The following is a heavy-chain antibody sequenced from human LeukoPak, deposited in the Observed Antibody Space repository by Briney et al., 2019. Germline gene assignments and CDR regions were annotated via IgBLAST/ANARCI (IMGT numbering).Heavy chain of an antibody. CDR1: GYTFINHY. Sequence: ASVKVSCKPSGYTFINHYIHWVRQAPGQGLEWMGVIRPTDGSTSYAQNFKGRLSMTSDTSTSTAYMELSSLRSEDTAIYYCTRTINSWFDPWGQGTPVSVSS. CDR2: IRPTDGST. CDR3: TRTINSWFDP. V-gene: IGHV1-46*01. D-gene: IGHD3-9*01. J-gene: IGHJ5*02.